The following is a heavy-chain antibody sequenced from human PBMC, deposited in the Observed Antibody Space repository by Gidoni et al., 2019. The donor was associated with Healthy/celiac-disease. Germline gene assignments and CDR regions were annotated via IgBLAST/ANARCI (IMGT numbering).Heavy chain of an antibody. CDR3: ATRGPEEGRFLEWFGDAFDI. CDR2: IIPIFGTA. D-gene: IGHD3-3*01. Sequence: QVQLVQSGAEVKKPGSSVKVSCKASGGTFSSYAISWVRQAPGQGLEWMGGIIPIFGTANYAQKFQGRVTITADKSTSTAYMELSSLRSEDTAVYYCATRGPEEGRFLEWFGDAFDIWGQGTMVTVSS. V-gene: IGHV1-69*06. CDR1: GGTFSSYA. J-gene: IGHJ3*02.